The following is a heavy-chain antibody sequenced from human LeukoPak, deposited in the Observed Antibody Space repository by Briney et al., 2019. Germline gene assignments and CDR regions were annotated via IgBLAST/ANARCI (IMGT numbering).Heavy chain of an antibody. D-gene: IGHD2-2*01. J-gene: IGHJ6*02. CDR1: GFTFSSYS. CDR2: ISSSSSYI. Sequence: KTGGSLRLSCAASGFTFSSYSMNWVRQAPGKGLEWVSSISSSSSYIYYADSVKGRFTISRDNAKNSLYLQMNSLRAEDTAVYYCARDRSPTDIVVVPAAPSGYYGMDVWGQGTTVTVSS. CDR3: ARDRSPTDIVVVPAAPSGYYGMDV. V-gene: IGHV3-21*01.